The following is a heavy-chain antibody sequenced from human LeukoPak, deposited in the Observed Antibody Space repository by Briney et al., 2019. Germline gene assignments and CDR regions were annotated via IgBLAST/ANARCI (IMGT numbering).Heavy chain of an antibody. CDR3: VKDAAHGYRGYDTPTLWY. V-gene: IGHV3-64*05. CDR2: ISSNGGST. Sequence: GGSLRLSCSAAGFTFSSHAMHWFRQAPGKGLEYVSAISSNGGSTYYADSVKGRFTISRDNSKNTLYVQMSSLRTEDTAVYYCVKDAAHGYRGYDTPTLWYWGQGTLVTVSS. J-gene: IGHJ4*02. CDR1: GFTFSSHA. D-gene: IGHD5-12*01.